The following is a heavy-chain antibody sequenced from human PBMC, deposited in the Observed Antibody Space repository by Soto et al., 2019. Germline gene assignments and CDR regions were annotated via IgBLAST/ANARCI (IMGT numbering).Heavy chain of an antibody. V-gene: IGHV3-7*01. CDR1: GFMFSAYW. J-gene: IGHJ4*02. D-gene: IGHD5-18*01. CDR3: ARDFYGGYTYGPGDY. CDR2: IHGDGGKI. Sequence: PGGSLSLSCAASGFMFSAYWMSWVRQAPGKGLEWVANIHGDGGKIYHVDSVKGRFTISRDNAKRSLYLQMNSLRAEDTAVYYCARDFYGGYTYGPGDYWGQGALVTVSS.